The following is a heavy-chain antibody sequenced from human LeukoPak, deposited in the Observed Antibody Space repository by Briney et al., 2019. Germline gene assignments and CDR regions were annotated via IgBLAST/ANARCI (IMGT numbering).Heavy chain of an antibody. Sequence: GESLKISCQGSGYSFSNYWIGWVRQMPGKGLEWMGIIYPGDSETRYSPSFQGQVTFSADKSINTAYLQWRRLKASDTAMYYCARHDFAYGDYGPFDYGGQGTLVTVSS. D-gene: IGHD4-17*01. J-gene: IGHJ4*02. V-gene: IGHV5-51*01. CDR3: ARHDFAYGDYGPFDY. CDR2: IYPGDSET. CDR1: GYSFSNYW.